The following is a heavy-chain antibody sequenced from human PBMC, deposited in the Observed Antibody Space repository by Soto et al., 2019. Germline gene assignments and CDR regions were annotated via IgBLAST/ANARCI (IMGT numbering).Heavy chain of an antibody. V-gene: IGHV3-23*01. CDR3: AKGFVIHVFPPGAFHI. Sequence: EVQLLESGGGLVQPGGSLRLSCAASGFTFSSYAMSWVRQAPGKGLAWVSAISGSGGSTYYADSVKRRFTISRDNSKNTLYLQMNSLRAEDTAVYYCAKGFVIHVFPPGAFHIWGQGTMVTVSS. D-gene: IGHD3-10*01. CDR1: GFTFSSYA. J-gene: IGHJ3*02. CDR2: ISGSGGST.